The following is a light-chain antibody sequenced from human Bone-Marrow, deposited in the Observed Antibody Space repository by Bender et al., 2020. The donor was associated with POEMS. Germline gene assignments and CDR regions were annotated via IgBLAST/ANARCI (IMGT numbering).Light chain of an antibody. J-gene: IGLJ2*01. CDR3: QAYDSTLSGSI. CDR1: SNDVGSYNV. Sequence: QSALTQPASVSGSPGQSITISCTGTSNDVGSYNVVSWYQQHPGRAPKLMIYEGDKRPSGVSNRFSGSKSGTTDSLAITGLQAEDEGDYYCQAYDSTLSGSIFGGGTKLTVL. CDR2: EGD. V-gene: IGLV2-14*02.